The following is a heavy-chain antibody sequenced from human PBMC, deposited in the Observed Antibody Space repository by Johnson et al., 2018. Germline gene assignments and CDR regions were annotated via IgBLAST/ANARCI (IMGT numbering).Heavy chain of an antibody. J-gene: IGHJ6*03. CDR3: TTDQPYSSILYYYYYMDV. CDR2: IKSKTDGGTT. CDR1: GFTFSNAW. Sequence: VQLVESGGGLVKPGGSLRLSCAASGFTFSNAWMNWVRQAPGKGLEWVGRIKSKTDGGTTDYAAPVKGRFTISRDDSKNTLYLQMNSLKTEDTAVYYCTTDQPYSSILYYYYYMDVWGKGTTVTVSS. D-gene: IGHD6-13*01. V-gene: IGHV3-15*07.